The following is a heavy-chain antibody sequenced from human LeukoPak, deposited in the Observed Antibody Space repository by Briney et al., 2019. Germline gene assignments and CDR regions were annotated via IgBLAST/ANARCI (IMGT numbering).Heavy chain of an antibody. CDR3: ANLRVHYYYMDV. V-gene: IGHV4-39*01. CDR2: IYYSGST. CDR1: GGSISSGDYY. Sequence: NPSETLSLTCTVSGGSISSGDYYWSWIRQPPGKGLEWIGSIYYSGSTYYNPSLKSRVTISVDTSKNQFSLKLSSVTAADTAVYYCANLRVHYYYMDVWGKGTTVTVSS. J-gene: IGHJ6*03.